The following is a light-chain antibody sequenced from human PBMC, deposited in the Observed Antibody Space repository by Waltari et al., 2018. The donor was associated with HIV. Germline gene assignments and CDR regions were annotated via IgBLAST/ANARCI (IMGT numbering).Light chain of an antibody. CDR1: SSDVGGYNY. V-gene: IGLV2-14*01. CDR2: EVS. CDR3: RSYTSSSTLYV. J-gene: IGLJ1*01. Sequence: QSALTQPASVSGSPGQSITISCTGTSSDVGGYNYVSWYQQHPGKAPKLMISEVSNRPSGVTNRFSGSKSGNTASLTISGLQVEDEADYYCRSYTSSSTLYVFGTGTKVTVL.